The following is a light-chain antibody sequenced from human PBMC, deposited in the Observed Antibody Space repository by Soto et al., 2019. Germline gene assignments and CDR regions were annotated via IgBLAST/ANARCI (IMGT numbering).Light chain of an antibody. Sequence: EIVMTQSPATLSVSPGERATLSCRASQSVRSNLAWYQQKPGQAPRLLIYGASIRATGIPARFSGSGSGTEFTLSISSLQSEDFAVYYCQQYNSYPWTFGQGTKV. CDR2: GAS. CDR1: QSVRSN. J-gene: IGKJ1*01. CDR3: QQYNSYPWT. V-gene: IGKV3-15*01.